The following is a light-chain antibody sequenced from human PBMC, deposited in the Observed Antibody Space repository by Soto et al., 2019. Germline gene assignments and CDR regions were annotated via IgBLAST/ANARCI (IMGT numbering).Light chain of an antibody. J-gene: IGLJ2*01. V-gene: IGLV2-8*01. Sequence: QSALTQPPSASGSPGQSVTISCTGTSSDVGGYNYVSWYQQHPGNAPKLMIYDVSKRPSGVPDRFSGSKSGNTASLTVSGLQAEDEDDYYCSSYAGSNIVVFGGGTKLTVL. CDR3: SSYAGSNIVV. CDR2: DVS. CDR1: SSDVGGYNY.